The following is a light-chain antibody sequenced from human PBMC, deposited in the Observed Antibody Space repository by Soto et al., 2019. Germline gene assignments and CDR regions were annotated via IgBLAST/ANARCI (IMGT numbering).Light chain of an antibody. V-gene: IGKV1-39*01. Sequence: IQVTQSPSSLSASVGDRVTITCRASQSIDTYLNWYQKKPGKAPNLLIYAASSLQSGVPSRFSGSGSGTDFTLTITGLQPEDFATYFCQQTHTTPPDITFGQGTHWRL. CDR1: QSIDTY. CDR2: AAS. CDR3: QQTHTTPPDIT. J-gene: IGKJ5*01.